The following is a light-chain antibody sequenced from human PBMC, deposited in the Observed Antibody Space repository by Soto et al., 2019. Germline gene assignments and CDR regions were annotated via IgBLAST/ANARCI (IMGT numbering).Light chain of an antibody. Sequence: VMTQSPATLSLSAGERAILSCRASQSVSSNLAWYQQKPGQAPRLLIYGASVRPIGIPARFSGTGSETECTITISSLKPEDGPVYYGQQYNRWPRAFGQGTKVDIK. J-gene: IGKJ1*01. CDR2: GAS. V-gene: IGKV3-15*01. CDR1: QSVSSN. CDR3: QQYNRWPRA.